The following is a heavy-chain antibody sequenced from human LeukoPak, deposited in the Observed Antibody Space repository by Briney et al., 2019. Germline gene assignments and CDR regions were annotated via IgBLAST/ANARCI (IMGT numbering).Heavy chain of an antibody. CDR1: GFTFSDYG. D-gene: IGHD3-22*01. CDR2: ISSSSSYI. CDR3: ARPGVYYDVS. J-gene: IGHJ5*02. Sequence: PGGSLRLSCAASGFTFSDYGMNWVRQAPGKGLEWVSSISSSSSYIYYADSVKGRFTISRDNAKNSLYLQMNSLRAEDTAVYYCARPGVYYDVSWGQGTLVTVSS. V-gene: IGHV3-21*01.